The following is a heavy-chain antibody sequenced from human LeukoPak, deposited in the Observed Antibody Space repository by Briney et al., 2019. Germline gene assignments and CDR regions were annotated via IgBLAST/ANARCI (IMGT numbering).Heavy chain of an antibody. J-gene: IGHJ5*02. CDR1: GFTFTSHF. CDR2: ISDSGDRT. CDR3: ARLVGATTGKTFDP. V-gene: IGHV3-23*01. Sequence: GGSLRLSCAASGFTFTSHFMSWFRQAPGKGLEWIAAISDSGDRTVSVDSVKGRFTISRDNFNNILYLQMNSLGAGDTAVYYCARLVGATTGKTFDPWGEGTLVTVSS. D-gene: IGHD1-26*01.